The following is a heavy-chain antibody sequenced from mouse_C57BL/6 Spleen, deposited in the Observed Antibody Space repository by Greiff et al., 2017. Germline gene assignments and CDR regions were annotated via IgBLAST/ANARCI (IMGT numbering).Heavy chain of an antibody. J-gene: IGHJ4*01. CDR3: ARDGSNYYAMDY. V-gene: IGHV1-52*01. CDR1: GYTFTSYW. CDR2: IDPSDSGT. D-gene: IGHD1-1*01. Sequence: QVQLQQPGAELVRPGSSVKLSCKASGYTFTSYWMHWVKQRPIQGLEWIGNIDPSDSGTHYNQKFKDKATLTVDKSSSTAYMQLSSLTSEDSAVYYCARDGSNYYAMDYWGQGTAVTVSS.